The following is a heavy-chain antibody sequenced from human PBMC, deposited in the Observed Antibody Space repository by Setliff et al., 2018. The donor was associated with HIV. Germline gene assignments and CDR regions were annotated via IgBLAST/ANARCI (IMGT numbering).Heavy chain of an antibody. V-gene: IGHV1-46*01. CDR2: INPSGGST. CDR1: GYTFTSYY. CDR3: ARNPRIAVAGTDYYYYMDV. D-gene: IGHD6-19*01. J-gene: IGHJ6*03. Sequence: ASVKVSCKASGYTFTSYYMHWVRQAPGQGLEWMGIINPSGGSTGYAQKLQGRVTMTRDTSTSTVYMELSSLRSEDTAVYYCARNPRIAVAGTDYYYYMDVWGKGTTVTVSS.